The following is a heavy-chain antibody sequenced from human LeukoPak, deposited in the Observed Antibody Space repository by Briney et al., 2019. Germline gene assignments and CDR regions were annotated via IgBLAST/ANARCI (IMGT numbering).Heavy chain of an antibody. CDR1: GFTFSSYA. CDR3: ARGSSSWYGAEPSYFDY. CDR2: ISYDGSNK. Sequence: GGSLRLSCAASGFTFSSYAMHWVRQAPGKGLEWVAVISYDGSNKYYADSVKGRFTISRDNSKNTLYLQMNSLRAEDTAVYYCARGSSSWYGAEPSYFDYWGQGTLVTVSS. J-gene: IGHJ4*02. D-gene: IGHD6-13*01. V-gene: IGHV3-30-3*01.